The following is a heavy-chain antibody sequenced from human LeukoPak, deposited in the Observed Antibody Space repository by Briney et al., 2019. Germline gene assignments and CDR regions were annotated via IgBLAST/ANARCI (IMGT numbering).Heavy chain of an antibody. CDR3: AKDLGCGGDCYSGWIGYWYFDL. CDR1: GFTFDDYA. CDR2: ISWNSGSI. Sequence: GRSLRLSCAASGFTFDDYAMHWVRQAPGKGLEWVSGISWNSGSIGYADSVKGRFTISRDNAKNSLYLQMNSLRAEDTALYYCAKDLGCGGDCYSGWIGYWYFDLWGRGTLVTVSS. J-gene: IGHJ2*01. V-gene: IGHV3-9*01. D-gene: IGHD2-21*02.